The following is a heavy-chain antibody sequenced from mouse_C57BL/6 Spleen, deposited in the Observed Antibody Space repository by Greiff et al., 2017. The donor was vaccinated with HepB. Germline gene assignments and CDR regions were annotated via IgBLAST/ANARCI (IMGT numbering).Heavy chain of an antibody. CDR3: AIYDYDIYYAMDY. Sequence: QVQLQQPGAELVMPGASVKLSCKASGYTFTSYWMHWVKQRPGQGLEWIGEIDPSDSYTNYNQKFKGKSTLTVDKSSSTAYMQLSSLTSEDSAVYDCAIYDYDIYYAMDYWGQGTSVTVSS. CDR2: IDPSDSYT. D-gene: IGHD2-4*01. CDR1: GYTFTSYW. J-gene: IGHJ4*01. V-gene: IGHV1-69*01.